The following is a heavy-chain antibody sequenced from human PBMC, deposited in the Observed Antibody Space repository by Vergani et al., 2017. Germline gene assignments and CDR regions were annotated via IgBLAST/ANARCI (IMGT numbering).Heavy chain of an antibody. D-gene: IGHD1-26*01. V-gene: IGHV4-34*01. CDR2: INHSGTI. CDR3: ARRAERWETLLRDDFDV. CDR1: GGSLSGYY. Sequence: QVQLQHWGPGLLKPSETLSLTCAVYGGSLSGYYWSWIRLAPGKGLEWIGEINHSGTINYNPTLKSPFNVSIDTSRDHFSLKLRSVSAADTAVYFCARRAERWETLLRDDFDVWGQGTLVTVSP. J-gene: IGHJ3*01.